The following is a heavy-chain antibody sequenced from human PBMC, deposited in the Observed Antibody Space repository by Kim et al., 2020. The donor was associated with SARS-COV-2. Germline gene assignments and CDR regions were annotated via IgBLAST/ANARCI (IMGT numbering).Heavy chain of an antibody. J-gene: IGHJ4*02. Sequence: SVKGRFPISRDNSKNTLYLQRNSLRADDTAVYYCAKGFHDFWSGYYTYWGQGTLVTVSS. CDR3: AKGFHDFWSGYYTY. V-gene: IGHV3-23*01. D-gene: IGHD3-3*01.